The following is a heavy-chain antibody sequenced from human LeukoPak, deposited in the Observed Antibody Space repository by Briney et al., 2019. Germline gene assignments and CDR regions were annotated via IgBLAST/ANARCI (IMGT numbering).Heavy chain of an antibody. Sequence: SETLSLTCTVSGASISSYCWIWIRQTPGKGPEWIGYHCGNTNYNPSLNSRVSISVDTSKNQFSLKLNSISTADTAVYYCARGQGWLPDHWGQGSLVTVSS. CDR3: ARGQGWLPDH. J-gene: IGHJ4*02. D-gene: IGHD6-19*01. V-gene: IGHV4-59*01. CDR2: YHCGNT. CDR1: GASISSYC.